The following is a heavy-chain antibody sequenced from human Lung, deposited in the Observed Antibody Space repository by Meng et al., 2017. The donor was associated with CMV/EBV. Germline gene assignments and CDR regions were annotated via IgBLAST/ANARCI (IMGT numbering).Heavy chain of an antibody. CDR2: ISTSSTYK. D-gene: IGHD3-9*01. Sequence: ESXKISCAASGFTFSVYNMNWVRQAPGKGLEWVSSISTSSTYKNYAESLKGRFTISRDNSKNTLYLQMNGLRAEDTAVYYCAGHYDSQSALSYWGQGALVTVSS. J-gene: IGHJ4*02. V-gene: IGHV3-21*06. CDR3: AGHYDSQSALSY. CDR1: GFTFSVYN.